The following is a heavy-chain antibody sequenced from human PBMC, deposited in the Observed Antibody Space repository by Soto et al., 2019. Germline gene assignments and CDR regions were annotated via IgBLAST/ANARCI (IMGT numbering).Heavy chain of an antibody. V-gene: IGHV1-18*04. CDR3: ARAQMYIGAYHDY. D-gene: IGHD1-26*01. J-gene: IGHJ4*02. Sequence: QVHLVQSRAEVKNPGASVKVSCKASGYTFTNFGINWVRQAPGQGLEWMGWITPYNGNANYAQKHQGRLTITTDTSTSTAYMELRSLRSDDTAVYFCARAQMYIGAYHDYWGQGTLVTVSS. CDR1: GYTFTNFG. CDR2: ITPYNGNA.